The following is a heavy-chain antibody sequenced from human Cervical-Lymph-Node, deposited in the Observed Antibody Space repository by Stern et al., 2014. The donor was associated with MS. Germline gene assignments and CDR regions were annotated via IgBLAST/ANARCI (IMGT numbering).Heavy chain of an antibody. Sequence: QVQLVESGGGLVKPGGSLRLSCAGSGFTFRDYYLSWIRQAPGKGLEWISHISSGSSDIYYADSVKGRFTISRDDARNSLYLQMNSLRAEDTALYYCARGAYVISSGYYVWGQGTLVTVSS. J-gene: IGHJ4*02. V-gene: IGHV3-11*01. CDR2: ISSGSSDI. CDR1: GFTFRDYY. D-gene: IGHD3-22*01. CDR3: ARGAYVISSGYYV.